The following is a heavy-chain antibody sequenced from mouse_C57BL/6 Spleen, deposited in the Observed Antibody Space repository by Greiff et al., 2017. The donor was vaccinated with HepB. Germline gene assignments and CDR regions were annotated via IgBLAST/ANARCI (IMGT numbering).Heavy chain of an antibody. CDR1: GYTFTDYE. D-gene: IGHD2-1*01. CDR2: IDPETGGT. V-gene: IGHV1-15*01. J-gene: IGHJ4*01. Sequence: QVQLQESGAELVRPGASVTLSCKASGYTFTDYEMHWVKQTPVHGLEWIGAIDPETGGTAYNQKFKGKAILTADKSSSTAYMELRSLTSEDSAVYYCTSIYYGNTGAMDYWGQGTSVTVSS. CDR3: TSIYYGNTGAMDY.